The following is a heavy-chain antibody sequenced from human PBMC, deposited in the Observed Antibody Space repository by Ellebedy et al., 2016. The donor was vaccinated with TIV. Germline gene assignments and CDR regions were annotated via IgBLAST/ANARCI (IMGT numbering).Heavy chain of an antibody. CDR3: ARTDPWQPIDD. CDR1: GGSVSSTRYY. CDR2: VYYSGSP. Sequence: MPSETLSLTCSVSGGSVSSTRYYWAWIRQPPVKGLEYIGSVYYSGSPYYNPSFKSRVTLSADTSKNQFSLNLRTVTAADTACYYCARTDPWQPIDDWGQGILVSVSS. V-gene: IGHV4-39*01. J-gene: IGHJ4*02. D-gene: IGHD2-21*02.